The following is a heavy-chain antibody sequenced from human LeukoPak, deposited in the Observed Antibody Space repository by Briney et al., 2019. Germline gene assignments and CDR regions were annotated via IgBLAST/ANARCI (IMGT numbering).Heavy chain of an antibody. V-gene: IGHV4-59*02. Sequence: SETLSLTCTVSGGSVTSYYWSWIRQPPGKGLEWIGNIHYSGSSGSTNYNPSLKSRVTTSVDTSTNQLSLRLSSVTAAGTAVYYCARVSDLAAAGTYDYWGQGTLVTVSS. CDR1: GGSVTSYY. CDR3: ARVSDLAAAGTYDY. D-gene: IGHD6-13*01. CDR2: IHYSGSSGST. J-gene: IGHJ4*02.